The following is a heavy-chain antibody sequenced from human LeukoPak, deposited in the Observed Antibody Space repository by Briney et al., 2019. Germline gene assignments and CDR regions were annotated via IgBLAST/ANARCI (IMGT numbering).Heavy chain of an antibody. J-gene: IGHJ4*02. Sequence: GGSLRLSCAASGFTFSSYAMNWVRQAHGKGLEWLSTICDIGGNTYYADSVKGRFTISRDNSRNTLYLQMNSLRVEDTAVYFCAKTPKTGSFDYWGQGTLVTVSS. CDR3: AKTPKTGSFDY. D-gene: IGHD7-27*01. V-gene: IGHV3-23*01. CDR1: GFTFSSYA. CDR2: ICDIGGNT.